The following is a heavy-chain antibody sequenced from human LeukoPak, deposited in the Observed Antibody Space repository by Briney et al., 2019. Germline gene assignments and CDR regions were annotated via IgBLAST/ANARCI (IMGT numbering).Heavy chain of an antibody. CDR2: IYYSGST. V-gene: IGHV4-30-4*01. J-gene: IGHJ4*02. CDR3: AAGGDGYNYPMDY. CDR1: GGSISSGDYY. D-gene: IGHD5-24*01. Sequence: SETLSLTCTVSGGSISSGDYYWSWIRQPPGKGLEWIGYIYYSGSTYYNPSLKSRVTVSVDRSKNQFSLKLSSVTAADTAVYYCAAGGDGYNYPMDYWGQGTLVTVSS.